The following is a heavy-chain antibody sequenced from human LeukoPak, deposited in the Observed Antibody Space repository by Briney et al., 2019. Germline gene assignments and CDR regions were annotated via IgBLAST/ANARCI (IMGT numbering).Heavy chain of an antibody. CDR2: ISGSGSTI. V-gene: IGHV3-48*03. CDR1: GFTFSSYE. Sequence: GGSLRLSCAASGFTFSSYEMNSVRQAPGKGLEWVSTISGSGSTIHYADSVKGRFTISRDNAKNSLYLQMLSLRADDTAVYSCARRIYGSGAPLDWGQGTLVTVSS. D-gene: IGHD3-10*01. J-gene: IGHJ4*02. CDR3: ARRIYGSGAPLD.